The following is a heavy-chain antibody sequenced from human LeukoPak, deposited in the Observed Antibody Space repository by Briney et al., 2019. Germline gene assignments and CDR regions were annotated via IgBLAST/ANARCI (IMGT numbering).Heavy chain of an antibody. V-gene: IGHV3-11*03. Sequence: GGSLRLSCAASGFTFSDYYMSWIRQAPGQGLEWVAYISHSSGFTNYADTVKGRFAISRDNAKNSLYLQMDSLRAEDTAIYYCAKLFKAYSSTWIDYWGQGNLVTVSS. CDR3: AKLFKAYSSTWIDY. D-gene: IGHD6-13*01. CDR2: ISHSSGFT. CDR1: GFTFSDYY. J-gene: IGHJ4*02.